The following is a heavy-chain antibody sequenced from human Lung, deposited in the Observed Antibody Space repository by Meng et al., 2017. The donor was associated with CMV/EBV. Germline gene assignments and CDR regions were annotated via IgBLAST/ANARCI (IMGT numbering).Heavy chain of an antibody. Sequence: ASVXVSCKASGYTFTGYYMHWVRQAPGQGLECMGWINPNSGGPNYAQQFQGRVTMTMDTSISEAYVELSRLRSDDTAVYYCERAEVDCSGGNCYHNLGQGTXVTVSS. CDR3: ERAEVDCSGGNCYHN. J-gene: IGHJ4*02. V-gene: IGHV1-2*02. CDR1: GYTFTGYY. D-gene: IGHD2-15*01. CDR2: INPNSGGP.